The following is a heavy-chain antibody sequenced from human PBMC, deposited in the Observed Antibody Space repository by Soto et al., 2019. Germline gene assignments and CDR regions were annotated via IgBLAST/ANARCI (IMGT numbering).Heavy chain of an antibody. Sequence: SGPTLVNPTQTLTLTCTFSGFSLSTSGVGVGWIRQPPGKALEWLALIYWDDDKRYSPSLKTRLSITKDTSKKQVVVTMTNMDPVDTATYYCARQVRYCSGNGCPNLFDPWDQGTLVTVSS. D-gene: IGHD2-15*01. J-gene: IGHJ5*02. CDR3: ARQVRYCSGNGCPNLFDP. CDR2: IYWDDDK. V-gene: IGHV2-5*02. CDR1: GFSLSTSGVG.